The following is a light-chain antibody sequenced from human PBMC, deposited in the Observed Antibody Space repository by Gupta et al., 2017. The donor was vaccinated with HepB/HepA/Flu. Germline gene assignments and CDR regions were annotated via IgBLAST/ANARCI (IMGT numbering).Light chain of an antibody. CDR2: GAS. CDR3: QQYYNTPLP. CDR1: KSVLYSSDNKNY. V-gene: IGKV4-1*01. J-gene: IGKJ4*01. Sequence: SLGERATINCKSSKSVLYSSDNKNYLAWYQQKPGQPPKLLIYGASTRESGVPYRFSGSGSGTDFTLTISYLQAEDVAVYYCQQYYNTPLPFGGGTKVEIK.